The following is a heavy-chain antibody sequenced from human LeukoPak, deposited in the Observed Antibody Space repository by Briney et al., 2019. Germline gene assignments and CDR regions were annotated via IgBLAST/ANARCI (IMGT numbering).Heavy chain of an antibody. V-gene: IGHV4-4*07. CDR2: IYTSGST. J-gene: IGHJ4*02. D-gene: IGHD6-19*01. CDR1: GGSISSYY. Sequence: SETLSLTCTASGGSISSYYWSWIRQPAGKGLEWIGRIYTSGSTNYNPSIKSRVTMSVDTSKNQFSLKLSSVTAADTAVYYSARGPRYSSGWYGYYFDYWGQGTLVTVSS. CDR3: ARGPRYSSGWYGYYFDY.